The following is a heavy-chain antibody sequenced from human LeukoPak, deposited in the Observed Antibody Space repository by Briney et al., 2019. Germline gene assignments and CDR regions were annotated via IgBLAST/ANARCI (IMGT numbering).Heavy chain of an antibody. Sequence: GASVKVSCKASGYTFIGYYMRWVRQAPGQGLEWMGWINPNSGVTNYAQKFQGRVTMTRDTSISTAYMELTSLRSDDTAVYYCATTRVTTTRLDYWGQGTLVTVSS. J-gene: IGHJ4*02. CDR1: GYTFIGYY. CDR2: INPNSGVT. D-gene: IGHD5-12*01. V-gene: IGHV1-2*02. CDR3: ATTRVTTTRLDY.